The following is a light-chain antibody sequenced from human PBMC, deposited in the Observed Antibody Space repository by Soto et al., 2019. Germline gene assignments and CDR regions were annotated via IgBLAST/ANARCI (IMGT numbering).Light chain of an antibody. CDR2: AAS. V-gene: IGKV1-9*01. CDR1: QGISSY. CDR3: QQLNSYPIT. Sequence: IQLTQSPSFLSASVGDRVTITCRASQGISSYIAWYQQKSGKAPKLLIYAASTLQSGVPSRFSGSGSGTEFTLTISSLQPEDFATYYCQQLNSYPITFGQGTRLEIK. J-gene: IGKJ5*01.